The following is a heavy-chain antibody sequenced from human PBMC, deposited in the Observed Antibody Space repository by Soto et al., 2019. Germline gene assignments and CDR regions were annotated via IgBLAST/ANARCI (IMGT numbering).Heavy chain of an antibody. CDR2: ISSSSSTI. J-gene: IGHJ5*02. V-gene: IGHV3-48*01. CDR1: GFTFSSYS. D-gene: IGHD3-3*01. Sequence: GGSLRLSCAASGFTFSSYSMNWVRQAPWKGLEWVSYISSSSSTIYYADSVKGRFTISRDNAKNSLYPQMNSLRAEDTAVYYCARDPPYFYFWCCYYEENLYDLCGQGTLVLVSS. CDR3: ARDPPYFYFWCCYYEENLYDL.